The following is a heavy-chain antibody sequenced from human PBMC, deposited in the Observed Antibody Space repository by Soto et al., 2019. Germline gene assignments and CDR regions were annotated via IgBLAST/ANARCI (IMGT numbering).Heavy chain of an antibody. CDR2: ISYDGSNK. D-gene: IGHD5-18*01. V-gene: IGHV3-30*18. CDR3: AKDGGAMVPYY. CDR1: GFTFSSYG. Sequence: GGSLRLSCAASGFTFSSYGMHWVRQAPGKGLEWVAVISYDGSNKYYADSVKGRFTISRDNSKNTLYLQMNSLRAEDTAVYYCAKDGGAMVPYYWGQGTLVTVSS. J-gene: IGHJ4*02.